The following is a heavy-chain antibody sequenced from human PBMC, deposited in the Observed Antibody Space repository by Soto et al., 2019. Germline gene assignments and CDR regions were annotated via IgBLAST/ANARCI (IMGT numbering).Heavy chain of an antibody. J-gene: IGHJ6*02. CDR1: GFTVGSNY. Sequence: EVQLVESGGGLTQPGVSLRLSYAASGFTVGSNYMSWVRQAPGKGLEWVSVIYSEGTPYYADSVKGRFTISRENSNITLYLYMNNLRAEDTAVYNCATSTYHDILTGSSYYYAMAVLGQGTTVTVSS. CDR3: ATSTYHDILTGSSYYYAMAV. D-gene: IGHD3-9*01. CDR2: IYSEGTP. V-gene: IGHV3-53*01.